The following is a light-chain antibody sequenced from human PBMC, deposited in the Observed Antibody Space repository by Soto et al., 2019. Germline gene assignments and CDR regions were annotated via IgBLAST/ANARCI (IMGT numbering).Light chain of an antibody. CDR2: EVS. Sequence: QSALTQPRSVSGSPGQSVTISCTGTSSDVGGYNYVSWYQQHPGKAPKLMIYEVSKRPSGVPDRFSGSKSGNTASLTVSGLQADDEADYFCSSHAGGNHWGVFGGGTKLTVL. V-gene: IGLV2-8*01. CDR1: SSDVGGYNY. J-gene: IGLJ3*02. CDR3: SSHAGGNHWGV.